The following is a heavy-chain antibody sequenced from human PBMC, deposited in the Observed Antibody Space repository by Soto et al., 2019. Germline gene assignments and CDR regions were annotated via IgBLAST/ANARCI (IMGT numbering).Heavy chain of an antibody. J-gene: IGHJ6*02. V-gene: IGHV4-59*01. CDR1: GGSISSYY. Sequence: ETLSLTCTVSGGSISSYYWSWIRQPPGKGLEWIGYIYYSGSTNYNPSLKSRVTISVDTSKNQFSLKLSSVTAADTAVYYCARDPTVISSYYYYGMDVWGQGTTVTVSS. CDR3: ARDPTVISSYYYYGMDV. CDR2: IYYSGST. D-gene: IGHD3-22*01.